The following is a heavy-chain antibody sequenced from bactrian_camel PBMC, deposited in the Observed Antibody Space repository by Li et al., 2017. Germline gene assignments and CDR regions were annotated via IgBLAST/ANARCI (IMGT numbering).Heavy chain of an antibody. CDR1: GYTVSSTD. J-gene: IGHJ4*01. D-gene: IGHD6*01. CDR2: IYPGGGTT. Sequence: VQLVESGGGSVQAGGSLRLSCAASGYTVSSTDMVWFRQGPGKEREGVAAIYPGGGTTYYADSVEGRFTISQDNAKNTVYLQMNNLQPEDTATYYCAEGRGSRGEHCYSLNYWGQGTQVTVS. CDR3: AEGRGSRGEHCYSLNY. V-gene: IGHV3S40*01.